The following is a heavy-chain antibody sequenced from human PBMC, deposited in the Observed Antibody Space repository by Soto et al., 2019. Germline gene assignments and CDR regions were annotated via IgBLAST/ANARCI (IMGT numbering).Heavy chain of an antibody. D-gene: IGHD3-9*01. V-gene: IGHV1-24*01. J-gene: IGHJ6*02. CDR2: FDPEDGET. CDR1: GYTLTELS. CDR3: ATTRRYFDWLSNYYYYGMDV. Sequence: QVQLVQSGAEVKKPGASVKVSCKVSGYTLTELSMHWVRQAPGKGLEWMGGFDPEDGETIYAQKFQGRVTMTEDTSTDTAYMELRSLRSEDTAVYYCATTRRYFDWLSNYYYYGMDVWGQRTTVTVSS.